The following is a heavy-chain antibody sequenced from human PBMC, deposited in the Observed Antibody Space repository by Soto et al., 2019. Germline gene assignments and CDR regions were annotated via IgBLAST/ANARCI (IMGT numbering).Heavy chain of an antibody. J-gene: IGHJ3*02. Sequence: QVQLQESGPGLVKPSGTLSLACTVSGDSISSSAWWAWVRQTPGKGLEWIGEIHHTGTVNYNPALKSRVTISVVKAKNQFSLKLTSVPAADTAVYYCARSPCSAISCYAGRAFDIWGQGTMITVSS. CDR1: GDSISSSAW. CDR2: IHHTGTV. D-gene: IGHD2-2*01. CDR3: ARSPCSAISCYAGRAFDI. V-gene: IGHV4-4*02.